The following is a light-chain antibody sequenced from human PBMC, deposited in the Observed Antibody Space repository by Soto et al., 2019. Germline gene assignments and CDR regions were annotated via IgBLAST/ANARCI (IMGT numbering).Light chain of an antibody. CDR1: QALSNY. CDR3: QQLSRYPLT. J-gene: IGKJ4*01. V-gene: IGKV1-9*01. Sequence: DIQLTQSPSFLSASVGDTVTITCRASQALSNYLAWYQQKPGKAPDLLIYSASTLRSGVPSRFSSSGSETEFTLTIRALRPEDFATYFCQQLSRYPLTFGGGTKVDIK. CDR2: SAS.